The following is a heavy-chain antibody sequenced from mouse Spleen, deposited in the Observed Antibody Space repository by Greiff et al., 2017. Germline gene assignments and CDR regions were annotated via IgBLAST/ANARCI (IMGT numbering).Heavy chain of an antibody. CDR1: GYAFSSSW. CDR3: ARDYYTHDYFDY. V-gene: IGHV1-82*01. Sequence: VQLQQSGPELVKPGASVKISCKASGYAFSSSWMTWVQQRPGKGLEWVGRIYPGDGDTNYTGKFKGKATLTADKSSSTAYMQLSSLTSEDSAVYFYARDYYTHDYFDYWGQGTTLTVSS. D-gene: IGHD1-1*02. J-gene: IGHJ2*01. CDR2: IYPGDGDT.